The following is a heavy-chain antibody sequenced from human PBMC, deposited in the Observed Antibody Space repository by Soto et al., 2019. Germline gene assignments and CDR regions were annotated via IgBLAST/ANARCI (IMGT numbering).Heavy chain of an antibody. D-gene: IGHD2-8*01. Sequence: TSETLSLTCAVYGGSFSGYYWSLIRQPPGKGLEWIGEINHSGSTNYNPSLKSRVTISVDTSKNQFSLKLSSVTAADTAVYYCARRYCTNGVCSSYYGMDVWGQGTTVTVSS. CDR2: INHSGST. J-gene: IGHJ6*02. V-gene: IGHV4-34*01. CDR1: GGSFSGYY. CDR3: ARRYCTNGVCSSYYGMDV.